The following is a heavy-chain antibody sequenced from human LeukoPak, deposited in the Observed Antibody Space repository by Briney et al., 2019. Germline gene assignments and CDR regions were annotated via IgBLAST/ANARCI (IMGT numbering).Heavy chain of an antibody. Sequence: GASVKVSCKASGYTFTGYYMHWVRQAPGQGLEWMGWINPNSGGTNYAQKFQGRVTMTRDTSISTAYMELSRLRSDDTAVYYCARDIGITGTEPFDYWGQGTLVTVSS. V-gene: IGHV1-2*02. D-gene: IGHD1-20*01. J-gene: IGHJ4*02. CDR3: ARDIGITGTEPFDY. CDR2: INPNSGGT. CDR1: GYTFTGYY.